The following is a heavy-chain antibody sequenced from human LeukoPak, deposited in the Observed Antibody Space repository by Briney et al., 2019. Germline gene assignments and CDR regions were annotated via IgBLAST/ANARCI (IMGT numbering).Heavy chain of an antibody. Sequence: GGSLRLPCVASGFTFSNFYMGWVRQAPGKGLEWVANIKEDGSETHYVDSVKGRFTISRDNAKNSLDLQMNSLRAEDTAVYYCARRKEVQTTFDCWGQGTLVTVSS. J-gene: IGHJ4*02. CDR3: ARRKEVQTTFDC. CDR2: IKEDGSET. CDR1: GFTFSNFY. D-gene: IGHD4/OR15-4a*01. V-gene: IGHV3-7*01.